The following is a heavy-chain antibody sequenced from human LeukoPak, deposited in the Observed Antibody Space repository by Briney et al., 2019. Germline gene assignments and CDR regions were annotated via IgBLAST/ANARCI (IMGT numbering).Heavy chain of an antibody. CDR1: GYTFTSYY. D-gene: IGHD3-10*01. J-gene: IGHJ5*02. Sequence: ASVKVSCKASGYTFTSYYMHWVRQAPGQGLEWMGIINPSGGSTSYAQKFQGRVTMTRDTSTSTVYMELSSLRSEDTAVYYGARAQRMGRYSYYYGSGSLYNWFDPWGQGTLVTVSS. CDR2: INPSGGST. CDR3: ARAQRMGRYSYYYGSGSLYNWFDP. V-gene: IGHV1-46*01.